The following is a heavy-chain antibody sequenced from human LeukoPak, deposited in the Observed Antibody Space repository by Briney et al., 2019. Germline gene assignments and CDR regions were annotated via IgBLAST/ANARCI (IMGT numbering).Heavy chain of an antibody. CDR3: AKMKGSDFWSGPDYYYYYMDV. Sequence: GSLRLSCAASGFTFSSYAMTWVRQAPGKGLEWVSAISGSGGSTYYADSVKGRFTISRDNSKNTLYLQMKSLRAEDTAIYYCAKMKGSDFWSGPDYYYYYMDVWGKGTTVTVSS. J-gene: IGHJ6*03. D-gene: IGHD3-3*01. CDR2: ISGSGGST. CDR1: GFTFSSYA. V-gene: IGHV3-23*01.